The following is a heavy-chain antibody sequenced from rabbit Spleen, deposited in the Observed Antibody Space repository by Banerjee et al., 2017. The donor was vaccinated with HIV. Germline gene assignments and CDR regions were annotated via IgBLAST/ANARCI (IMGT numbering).Heavy chain of an antibody. CDR2: IYTGLSGSA. CDR3: ARGYGSGGNYRCYGMDL. D-gene: IGHD1-1*01. V-gene: IGHV1S45*01. J-gene: IGHJ6*01. CDR1: GFSFSSNYW. Sequence: QEQLEESGGDLVKPEGSLTLTCTASGFSFSSNYWMCWVRQAPGKGLEWIACIYTGLSGSAHFPSWAKGRFTISKTSSTTVTLQMTSLTAADTAAYFCARGYGSGGNYRCYGMDLWGPGTLVTVS.